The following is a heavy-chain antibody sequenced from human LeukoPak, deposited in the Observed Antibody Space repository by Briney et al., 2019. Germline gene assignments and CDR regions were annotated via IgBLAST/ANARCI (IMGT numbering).Heavy chain of an antibody. Sequence: ASVKVSCKASGYTFTSYGISWVRQAPGQGLEWMGWISAYNGNTNYAQKLQGRVTMTTDTSTSTAYMELRSLRSEDTAVYYCARGTNGVITDYYYYGMDVWGQGTTVTVSS. D-gene: IGHD3-22*01. CDR1: GYTFTSYG. V-gene: IGHV1-18*01. CDR2: ISAYNGNT. J-gene: IGHJ6*02. CDR3: ARGTNGVITDYYYYGMDV.